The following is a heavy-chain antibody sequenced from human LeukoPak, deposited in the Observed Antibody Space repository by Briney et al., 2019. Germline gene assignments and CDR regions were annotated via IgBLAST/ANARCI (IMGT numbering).Heavy chain of an antibody. D-gene: IGHD2-15*01. CDR2: ISSSSSYI. J-gene: IGHJ6*03. Sequence: GGSLRLSCAASGFTLSSYSMNWVRQAPGKGLEWVSSISSSSSYIYYADSVKGRFTISRDNAKNSLYLQMNSLRAEDTAVYYCATSPGHCSGGSCYPYYYYYYMDVWGKGTTVTVSS. CDR1: GFTLSSYS. V-gene: IGHV3-21*01. CDR3: ATSPGHCSGGSCYPYYYYYYMDV.